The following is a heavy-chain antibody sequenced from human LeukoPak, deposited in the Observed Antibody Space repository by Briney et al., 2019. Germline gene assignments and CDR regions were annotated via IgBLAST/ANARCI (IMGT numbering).Heavy chain of an antibody. CDR3: ARDKGVAASEWPDAFDI. J-gene: IGHJ3*02. D-gene: IGHD2-15*01. CDR1: GGSISSYY. V-gene: IGHV4-59*01. Sequence: PSETLSLTCTVSGGSISSYYWSWIRQPPGKGLEWIGYIYYSGSTNYNPSLKSRVTISVDTSKNQFSLKLSSVTAADTAVYYCARDKGVAASEWPDAFDIWGQGTMVTVSS. CDR2: IYYSGST.